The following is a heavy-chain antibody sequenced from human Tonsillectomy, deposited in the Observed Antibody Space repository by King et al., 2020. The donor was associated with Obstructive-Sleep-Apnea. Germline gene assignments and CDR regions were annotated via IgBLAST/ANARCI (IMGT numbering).Heavy chain of an antibody. CDR3: ARGRAL. CDR1: GGSISSGNYY. Sequence: MQLQESGPGLVKPSETLSLTCTVSGGSISSGNYYWGWIRQPPGKGLEWLGIIFYSGSTYYKPSLNSRVTILVDTSKNQFSLNLSSVIAADTAMYYCARGRALWGQGTMVTVSS. J-gene: IGHJ3*01. V-gene: IGHV4-39*07. CDR2: IFYSGST.